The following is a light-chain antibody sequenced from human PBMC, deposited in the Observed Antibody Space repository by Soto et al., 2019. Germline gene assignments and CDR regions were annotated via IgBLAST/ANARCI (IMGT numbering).Light chain of an antibody. V-gene: IGKV1-5*01. J-gene: IGKJ2*02. Sequence: DIQLTQSPSTLSASVGDRVTITCRASQSVTDWLAWYQQKPGKAPKPLIYDASSLQSGVPSRFSGSGSGTEFSLTISSLQPDDFATYYCQQYYRSCTFGQGTKVDIK. CDR3: QQYYRSCT. CDR1: QSVTDW. CDR2: DAS.